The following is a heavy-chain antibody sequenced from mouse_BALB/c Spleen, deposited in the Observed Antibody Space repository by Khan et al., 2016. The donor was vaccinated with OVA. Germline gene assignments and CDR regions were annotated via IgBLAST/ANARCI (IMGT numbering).Heavy chain of an antibody. V-gene: IGHV1-77*01. Sequence: QVQLQQSGAELARPGASVKLSCKASGYIFTDYYINWVKQRTGQGLEWIGEISPGSDDTYYNEKFKGKATLTADKSSSKAYMQLSSLTSEDSAVYFCARRNYFGYTFAYWGQGTLVTVSA. J-gene: IGHJ3*01. D-gene: IGHD1-2*01. CDR2: ISPGSDDT. CDR1: GYIFTDYY. CDR3: ARRNYFGYTFAY.